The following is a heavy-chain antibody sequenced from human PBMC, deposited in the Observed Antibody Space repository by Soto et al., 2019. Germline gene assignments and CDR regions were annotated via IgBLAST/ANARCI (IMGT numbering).Heavy chain of an antibody. D-gene: IGHD3-22*01. CDR2: IIPIFGTA. Sequence: ASVKVSFKASGGTFSSYAISWVRQAPGQGLEWMGGIIPIFGTANYAQKFQGRVTMTTDTPTSTAYMEVRNLRSDDTAVYYCAREPAEGGYDSSGYYYYSYGMDVWGQGTTVTVSS. J-gene: IGHJ6*02. CDR1: GGTFSSYA. V-gene: IGHV1-69*05. CDR3: AREPAEGGYDSSGYYYYSYGMDV.